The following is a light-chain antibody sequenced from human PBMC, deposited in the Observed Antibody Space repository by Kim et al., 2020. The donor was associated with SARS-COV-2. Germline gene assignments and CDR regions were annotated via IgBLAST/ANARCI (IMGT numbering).Light chain of an antibody. CDR3: CSYTTSKTLV. Sequence: GQSITTSCTGTSSDVGNYDYVSWYQQHPGKVPKLMIYDVSIRPSGVSSRFSGSKSGNTASLTISGLQAEDEANYYCCSYTTSKTLVFGGGTNLTVL. V-gene: IGLV2-14*03. CDR1: SSDVGNYDY. J-gene: IGLJ3*02. CDR2: DVS.